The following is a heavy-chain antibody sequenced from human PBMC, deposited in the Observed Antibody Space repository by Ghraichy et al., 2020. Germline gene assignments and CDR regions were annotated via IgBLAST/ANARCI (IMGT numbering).Heavy chain of an antibody. J-gene: IGHJ5*02. D-gene: IGHD2-2*01. CDR3: ARIVVPAARYGNWFDP. V-gene: IGHV4-39*01. CDR2: IYYSGST. CDR1: GGSISSSSYY. Sequence: SETLSLTCTVSGGSISSSSYYWGWIRQPPRKGLEWIGSIYYSGSTYYNPSLKSRVTISVDTSKNQFSLKLSSVTAADTAVYYCARIVVPAARYGNWFDPWGQGTLVTVSS.